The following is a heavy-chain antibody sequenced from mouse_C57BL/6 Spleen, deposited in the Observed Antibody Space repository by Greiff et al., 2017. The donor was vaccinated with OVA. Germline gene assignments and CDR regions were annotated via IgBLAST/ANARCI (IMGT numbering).Heavy chain of an antibody. J-gene: IGHJ2*01. CDR3: ARDRGDYDVGYFDY. CDR1: GFTFSSYA. V-gene: IGHV5-4*01. Sequence: EVQLVESGGGLVKPGGSLKLSCAASGFTFSSYAMSWVRQTPEKRLEWVATISDGGSYTYYPDNVKGRFTISRDNAKNNLYLQMSHLKSEDTAMYYCARDRGDYDVGYFDYWGQGTTLTVSS. CDR2: ISDGGSYT. D-gene: IGHD2-4*01.